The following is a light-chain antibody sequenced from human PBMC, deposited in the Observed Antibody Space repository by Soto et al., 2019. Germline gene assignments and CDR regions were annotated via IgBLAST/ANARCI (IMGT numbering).Light chain of an antibody. V-gene: IGLV2-14*01. CDR3: TSWTTSTTMK. CDR2: AVN. CDR1: SSDVGAYNY. Sequence: QSALTQPASVSGSPGQSITISCTGPSSDVGAYNYVSWYQQHLGKAPKLIIYAVNIRPSGDSNRFSGSKSGNTASLTISGRQAEYEADYYCTSWTTSTTMKFGGGTKLTVL. J-gene: IGLJ2*01.